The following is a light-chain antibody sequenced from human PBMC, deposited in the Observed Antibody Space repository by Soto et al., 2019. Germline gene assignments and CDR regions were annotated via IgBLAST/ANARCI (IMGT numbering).Light chain of an antibody. J-gene: IGLJ2*01. Sequence: QSALTQPASVSGSPGQSITISCTGTSSDVGGYNYVSWYQQHPGKAPKLMIYDVSNRPSGVSNCFSGSKSGNTASLTISGLQAEDEADYYCSSYTSTSNLVVFGGGTKLTVL. CDR3: SSYTSTSNLVV. CDR1: SSDVGGYNY. V-gene: IGLV2-14*01. CDR2: DVS.